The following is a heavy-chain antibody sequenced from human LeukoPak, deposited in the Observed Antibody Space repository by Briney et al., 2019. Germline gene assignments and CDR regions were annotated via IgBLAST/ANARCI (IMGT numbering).Heavy chain of an antibody. CDR1: GFTFRTSG. V-gene: IGHV3-48*01. CDR2: ISSSGTTI. CDR3: AKDGGTHFDH. J-gene: IGHJ4*02. D-gene: IGHD1-26*01. Sequence: GGSLRLSCAASGFTFRTSGMNWVRQAPGKGVEWVSYISSSGTTISYAQSVKGRFTITRDNAQNSLTLHMNTLRADDTAVYYCAKDGGTHFDHWGQGTLVTVSS.